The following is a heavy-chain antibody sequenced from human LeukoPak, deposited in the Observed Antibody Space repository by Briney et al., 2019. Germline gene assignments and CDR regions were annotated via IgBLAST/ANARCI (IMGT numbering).Heavy chain of an antibody. CDR3: AGAGWRDGYNYIDY. Sequence: SVKVSCKASGGTFSSYAISWVRQAPGQGLEWMGRIIPILGIANYAQKFQGRVTITADKSTSTAYMELSSLRSEDTAVYYCAGAGWRDGYNYIDYWGQGTLVTVSS. J-gene: IGHJ4*02. CDR1: GGTFSSYA. D-gene: IGHD5-24*01. V-gene: IGHV1-69*04. CDR2: IIPILGIA.